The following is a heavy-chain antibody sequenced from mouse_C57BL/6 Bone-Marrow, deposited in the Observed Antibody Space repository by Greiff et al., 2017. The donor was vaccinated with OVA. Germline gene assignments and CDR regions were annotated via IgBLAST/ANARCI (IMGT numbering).Heavy chain of an antibody. Sequence: QVQLKESGPELVKPGASVKISCKASGYAFSSSWMNWVKQRPGKGLEWIGRIYPGDGDTNYNGKFKGKATLTADKSSSTAYMQLSSLTSEDSAVYFCASRITTVAYAMDYWGQGTSVTVSS. D-gene: IGHD1-1*01. CDR1: GYAFSSSW. CDR2: IYPGDGDT. V-gene: IGHV1-82*01. J-gene: IGHJ4*01. CDR3: ASRITTVAYAMDY.